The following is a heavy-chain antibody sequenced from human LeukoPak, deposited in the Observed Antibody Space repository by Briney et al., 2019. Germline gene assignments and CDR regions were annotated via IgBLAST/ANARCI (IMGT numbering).Heavy chain of an antibody. CDR1: GVSFNDYY. Sequence: SETLSLTCAVSGVSFNDYYWSWVRQTPGKGLEWIGEINHSGYTNDSPSLKSRVTISIDTSRKQFSLNLRSVTVADTGIYYCTRMTTGHDYWGQGTLVTVSS. D-gene: IGHD4-17*01. V-gene: IGHV4-34*01. CDR3: TRMTTGHDY. J-gene: IGHJ4*02. CDR2: INHSGYT.